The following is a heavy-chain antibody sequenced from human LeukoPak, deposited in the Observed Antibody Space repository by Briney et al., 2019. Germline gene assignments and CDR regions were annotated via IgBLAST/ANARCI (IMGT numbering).Heavy chain of an antibody. CDR3: ARVGPYSSSWYYFDY. J-gene: IGHJ4*02. D-gene: IGHD6-13*01. Sequence: GGSLRLSCAASGFTFSSYAMSWVRQAPGKGLEWVSAISGSGGSTYYADSVKGRFTISRDNAKNSLYLQMNSLRAEDTAVYYCARVGPYSSSWYYFDYWGQGTLVTVSS. CDR1: GFTFSSYA. V-gene: IGHV3-23*01. CDR2: ISGSGGST.